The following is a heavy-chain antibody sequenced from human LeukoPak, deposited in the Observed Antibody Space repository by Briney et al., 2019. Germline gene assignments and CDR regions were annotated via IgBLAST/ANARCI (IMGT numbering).Heavy chain of an antibody. J-gene: IGHJ4*02. D-gene: IGHD3-22*01. V-gene: IGHV3-64D*06. CDR1: GFTISNYA. CDR3: VKDYYDSSGSFDY. CDR2: ISSNGGST. Sequence: PGGSLRLSCSGSGFTISNYAIHWVRQAPGKGLEYVSAISSNGGSTNYADSVKGRFTISRDNSKNTLYLQMSSLRAEDTAVYYCVKDYYDSSGSFDYWGQGTLVTVSS.